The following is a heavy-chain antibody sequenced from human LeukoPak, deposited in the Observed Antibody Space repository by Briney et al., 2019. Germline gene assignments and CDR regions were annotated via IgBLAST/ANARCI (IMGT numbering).Heavy chain of an antibody. D-gene: IGHD2-15*01. V-gene: IGHV1-69*13. CDR3: AREEVVAATGYYYYYGMDV. CDR2: IIPIFGTA. CDR1: GGTFSSYA. J-gene: IGHJ6*04. Sequence: SVKVSCKASGGTFSSYAISWVRQAPGQGLEWMGGIIPIFGTANYAQKFQGRVTITADESTSTAYMELSSLRSEDTAVYYCAREEVVAATGYYYYYGMDVWGKGTTVTVSS.